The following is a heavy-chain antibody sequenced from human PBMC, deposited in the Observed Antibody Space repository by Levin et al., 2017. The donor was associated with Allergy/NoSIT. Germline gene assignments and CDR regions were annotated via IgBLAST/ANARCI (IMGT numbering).Heavy chain of an antibody. V-gene: IGHV3-30*18. D-gene: IGHD7-27*01. CDR2: IVFDGNDQ. Sequence: PGGSLRLSCAASGFQFSLYGMHWVRQAPGKGLEWVALIVFDGNDQYYADSVKGRFTISRDNSKNTLYLQMSSLRENDTAIYYCAKGLNWGSPNTFDYWGQGTLVTVSS. J-gene: IGHJ4*02. CDR3: AKGLNWGSPNTFDY. CDR1: GFQFSLYG.